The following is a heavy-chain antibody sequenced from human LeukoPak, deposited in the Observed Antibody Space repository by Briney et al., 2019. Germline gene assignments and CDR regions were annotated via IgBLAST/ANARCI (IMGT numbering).Heavy chain of an antibody. Sequence: SGPALVKPTQTLTLTCTFSGFSLSTSGMCVSWIRQPPGKALEWLARTDWDDDKYYSTSLKTRLTISKDTSKNQVVLTMTNMDPVDTATYYCARMSGELLQSFDIWGQGIMVTVSS. CDR3: ARMSGELLQSFDI. CDR2: TDWDDDK. D-gene: IGHD1-26*01. V-gene: IGHV2-70*11. J-gene: IGHJ3*02. CDR1: GFSLSTSGMC.